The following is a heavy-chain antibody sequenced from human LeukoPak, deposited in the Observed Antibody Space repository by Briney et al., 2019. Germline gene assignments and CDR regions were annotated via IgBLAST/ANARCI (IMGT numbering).Heavy chain of an antibody. CDR2: IYSGGST. CDR3: ARHHQTPAYYYDSSGYYLDY. J-gene: IGHJ4*02. Sequence: GGSLRLSCGASGFTFSSYWMSWVRQAPGKGLEWVSVIYSGGSTYYADSVKGRFTISRNNSKNTLYLQMNSLRAEDTAVYYCARHHQTPAYYYDSSGYYLDYWGQGTLVTVSS. CDR1: GFTFSSYW. V-gene: IGHV3-66*04. D-gene: IGHD3-22*01.